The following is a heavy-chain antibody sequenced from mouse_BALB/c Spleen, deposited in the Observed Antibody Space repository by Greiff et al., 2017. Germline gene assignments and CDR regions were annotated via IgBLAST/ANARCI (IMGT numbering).Heavy chain of an antibody. V-gene: IGHV5-6-5*01. CDR1: GFTFSSYA. Sequence: EVKLMESGGGLVKPGGSLKLSCAASGFTFSSYAMSWVRQTPEKRLEWVASISSGGSTYYPDSVKGRFTISRDNARNILYLQMSSLRSEDTAMYYCARGRNGPAWFAYWGQGTLVTVSA. D-gene: IGHD1-1*02. J-gene: IGHJ3*01. CDR3: ARGRNGPAWFAY. CDR2: ISSGGST.